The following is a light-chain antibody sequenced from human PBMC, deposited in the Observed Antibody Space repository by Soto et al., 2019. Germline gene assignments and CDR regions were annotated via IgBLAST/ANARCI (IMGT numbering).Light chain of an antibody. V-gene: IGLV2-8*01. CDR1: RSDVGDYNY. CDR2: EVS. CDR3: SSYAGSNNWV. J-gene: IGLJ3*02. Sequence: QSALTQPPSASGSPGQSVTISCTGTRSDVGDYNYVSWYQQYPGKAPKLMIYEVSKRPSGVPDRFSGSKSGNTASLTVSGLQAEDEADYYCSSYAGSNNWVFGGGTKVTVL.